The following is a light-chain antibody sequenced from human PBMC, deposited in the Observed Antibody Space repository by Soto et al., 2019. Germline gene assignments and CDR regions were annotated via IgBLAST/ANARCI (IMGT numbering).Light chain of an antibody. CDR2: GAS. V-gene: IGKV1-12*01. CDR1: RHINNW. Sequence: DIRMTQSPSSVSASVGDRVTITCRASRHINNWLAWYQRKPGKAPKLLIYGASSLQSGVPLRFSGSGSGTDFTLTINSLQPEDFATYYCQQAHSFPYTFGQGTNVEIK. J-gene: IGKJ2*01. CDR3: QQAHSFPYT.